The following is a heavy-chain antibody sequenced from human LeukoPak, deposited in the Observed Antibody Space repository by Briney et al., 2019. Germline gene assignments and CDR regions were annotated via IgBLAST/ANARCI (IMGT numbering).Heavy chain of an antibody. D-gene: IGHD3-16*01. CDR3: ARGGAKGPYYFDY. CDR2: IYHSGST. V-gene: IGHV4-30-2*01. Sequence: PSETLSLTCTVSGGSISSGGYYWSWIRQPPGKGLEWIGYIYHSGSTYYNPSLKSRVTISVDRSKNQFSLKLSSVTAADTAVYYCARGGAKGPYYFDYWGQGTLVTVSS. J-gene: IGHJ4*02. CDR1: GGSISSGGYY.